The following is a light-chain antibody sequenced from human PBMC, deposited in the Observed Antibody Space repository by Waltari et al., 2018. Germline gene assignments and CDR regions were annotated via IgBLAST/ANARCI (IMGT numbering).Light chain of an antibody. CDR1: APNIGEGDE. CDR2: GSS. Sequence: QSVLTQPPSVSGAPGQRVTISCTGSAPNIGEGDEVPWYQQLPRAAPKPLIYGSSSRPLGVPDRFFGSTSGTSASLAITGLQAEDEADYYCQSYDISLSVVFGGGTKLTVL. CDR3: QSYDISLSVV. J-gene: IGLJ3*02. V-gene: IGLV1-40*01.